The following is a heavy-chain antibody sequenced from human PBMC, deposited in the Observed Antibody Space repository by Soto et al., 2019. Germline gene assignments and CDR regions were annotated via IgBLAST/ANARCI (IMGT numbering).Heavy chain of an antibody. D-gene: IGHD2-2*01. CDR2: ISYDGSNK. V-gene: IGHV3-30-3*01. Sequence: PGVSLRLSCAASGFTFSSYAMHWVRQAPGKGLEWVAVISYDGSNKYYADSVKGRFTISRDNSKNTLYLQMNSLRAEDTAVYYCARGEIRSSSTCFGSGAFDIWGQGTMVTVSS. CDR1: GFTFSSYA. J-gene: IGHJ3*02. CDR3: ARGEIRSSSTCFGSGAFDI.